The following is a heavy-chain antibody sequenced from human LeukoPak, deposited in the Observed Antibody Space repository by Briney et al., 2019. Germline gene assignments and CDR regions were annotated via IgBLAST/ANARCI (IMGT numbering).Heavy chain of an antibody. CDR2: IGTAGDT. D-gene: IGHD3-22*01. V-gene: IGHV3-13*01. Sequence: GRSLRLSCAASGFTFSSYGMHWVRQAPGRGLEWVSAIGTAGDTYYPGSVKGRFTISRENAENSVYLQMNNLRAEDTAVYYCAKERDSSGYFDYWGQGTLVTVSS. J-gene: IGHJ4*02. CDR3: AKERDSSGYFDY. CDR1: GFTFSSYG.